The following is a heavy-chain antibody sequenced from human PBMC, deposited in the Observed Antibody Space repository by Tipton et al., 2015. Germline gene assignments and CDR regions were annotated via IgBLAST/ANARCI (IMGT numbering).Heavy chain of an antibody. CDR1: GGTFNTYA. CDR2: IVPMSDNA. CDR3: VRECIGCVSWTSDYYGMDV. V-gene: IGHV1-69*06. Sequence: QVQLVQSGAEVKKPGSSVKVSCKTSGGTFNTYAISWVRQAPGQGLEWVGGIVPMSDNAQYAQRFQGRVTITADKSTRTGYMELSSLRSEDTAVYYCVRECIGCVSWTSDYYGMDVWGQGTTVTVSS. D-gene: IGHD2-8*01. J-gene: IGHJ6*02.